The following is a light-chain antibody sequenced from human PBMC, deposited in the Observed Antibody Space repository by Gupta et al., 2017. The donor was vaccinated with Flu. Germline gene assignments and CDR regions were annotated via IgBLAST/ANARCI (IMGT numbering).Light chain of an antibody. J-gene: IGLJ1*01. V-gene: IGLV3-1*01. CDR1: KLGEKY. CDR2: QDG. Sequence: TCSRDKLGEKYVCWYHQKPGQSPLLVIYQDGKRPSGIPERFSGSNSGNTATLTISGTQAVDEADYDCQAWDSSAAVFGTGTKVIVL. CDR3: QAWDSSAAV.